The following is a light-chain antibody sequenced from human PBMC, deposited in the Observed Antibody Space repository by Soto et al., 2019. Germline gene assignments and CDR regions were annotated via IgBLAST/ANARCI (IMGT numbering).Light chain of an antibody. Sequence: QSVLTQPPSVSGAPGQRVTISCTGSSSNIGAGYDVHWYQQLPGKAPKLIIYDVIKRPSGVPDRFSGSKSGNTASLTISGLQADDEADYFCSTYAGTYTYVAFGGGTKVTVL. CDR3: STYAGTYTYVA. CDR1: SSNIGAGYD. V-gene: IGLV1-40*01. CDR2: DVI. J-gene: IGLJ2*01.